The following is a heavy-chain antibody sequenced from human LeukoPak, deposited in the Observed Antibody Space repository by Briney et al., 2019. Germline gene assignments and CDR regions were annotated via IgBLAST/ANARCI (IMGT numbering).Heavy chain of an antibody. Sequence: GGSLRLSCAASGFTFSSYSMNWVRQAPGKGLEWVSSISSSSSYIYYADSVKGRFTISRDNAKNSLYLQMNSLRAEDTAVYYCARDGVATTTIDYWGKGTLVTVSS. J-gene: IGHJ4*02. D-gene: IGHD5-24*01. CDR1: GFTFSSYS. CDR3: ARDGVATTTIDY. CDR2: ISSSSSYI. V-gene: IGHV3-21*01.